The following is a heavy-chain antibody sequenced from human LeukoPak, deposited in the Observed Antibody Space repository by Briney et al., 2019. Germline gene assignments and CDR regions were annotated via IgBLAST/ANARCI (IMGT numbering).Heavy chain of an antibody. CDR3: ARGGDSSSWYGSDY. Sequence: ASVKVSCKASGYTFTGYYMHWVRQATGQGLEWMGWINPNSGNTGYAQKFQGRVTMTRVTSMSTAYMELSSLRSEDTAVYYCARGGDSSSWYGSDYWGQGTLVTVSS. J-gene: IGHJ4*02. V-gene: IGHV1-8*02. CDR2: INPNSGNT. CDR1: GYTFTGYY. D-gene: IGHD6-13*01.